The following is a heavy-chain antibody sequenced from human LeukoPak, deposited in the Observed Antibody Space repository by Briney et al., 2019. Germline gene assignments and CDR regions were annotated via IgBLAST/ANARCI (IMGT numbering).Heavy chain of an antibody. CDR2: ISSRSTTI. CDR3: ARDVSYYYGMDV. V-gene: IGHV3-48*01. CDR1: GFTFSSYG. D-gene: IGHD5/OR15-5a*01. J-gene: IGHJ6*02. Sequence: GRSLRLSCAASGFTFSSYGMHWVRQAPGKGLEWISYISSRSTTIYYADSVKGRFTISRDNAKNSLYLQMNSLRAEDTAVYYCARDVSYYYGMDVWGQGTTVTVSS.